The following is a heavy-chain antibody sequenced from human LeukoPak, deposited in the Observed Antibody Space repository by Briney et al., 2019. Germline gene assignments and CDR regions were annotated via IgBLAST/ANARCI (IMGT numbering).Heavy chain of an antibody. CDR1: GYSFTSYW. CDR2: IYPGDSDT. CDR3: ARQGCSSTSCYFYYYGMDV. Sequence: GESLKISCKGSGYSFTSYWIGWVRQMPGKGLEWMGIIYPGDSDTRYSPSFQGQVTISADKSISTAYRQWSSLKASDTAMYYCARQGCSSTSCYFYYYGMDVWGQGTTVTVSS. V-gene: IGHV5-51*01. D-gene: IGHD2-2*01. J-gene: IGHJ6*02.